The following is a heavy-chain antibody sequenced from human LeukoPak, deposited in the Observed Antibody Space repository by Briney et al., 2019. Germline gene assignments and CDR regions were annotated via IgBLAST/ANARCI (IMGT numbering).Heavy chain of an antibody. D-gene: IGHD6-19*01. V-gene: IGHV3-30-3*01. CDR2: ISYDGNNK. CDR3: ARDLKAVAGTGD. CDR1: GFTFSSYP. Sequence: GGSLRLSCAASGFTFSSYPIHWVRQAPGKGLEWVAVISYDGNNKYYADSVKGRFTISRDNSKNTLYLQMNSLRAEDTAVYYCARDLKAVAGTGDWGQGTLVTVSS. J-gene: IGHJ4*02.